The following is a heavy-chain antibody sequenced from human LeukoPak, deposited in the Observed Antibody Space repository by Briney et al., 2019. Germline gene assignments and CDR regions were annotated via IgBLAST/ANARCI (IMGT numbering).Heavy chain of an antibody. CDR1: GYTFTSYG. CDR2: ISPYNGNT. CDR3: ARELWGGAFDI. V-gene: IGHV1-18*01. D-gene: IGHD3-3*01. Sequence: EASVKVSCKASGYTFTSYGISWVRQAPGQGLEWMGWISPYNGNTNYAQKYQGRVTMTTDTSTSTAYMELRSLRSDDTAVYYCARELWGGAFDIWGQGTMVAVSS. J-gene: IGHJ3*02.